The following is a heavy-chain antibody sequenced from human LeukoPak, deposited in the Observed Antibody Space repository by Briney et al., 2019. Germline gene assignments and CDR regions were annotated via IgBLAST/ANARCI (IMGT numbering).Heavy chain of an antibody. CDR2: IFYNGGV. Sequence: SEILSLTCSVSGDSMSSGGYLWTWIRQNPGKGLEWIGYIFYNGGVYYSPSLQSRLTISVDTSQKQFSLKMSSVTAADTAVYFCARLTCTGSSCSGGGAFDVWGQGTVVTVSS. CDR1: GDSMSSGGYL. J-gene: IGHJ3*01. CDR3: ARLTCTGSSCSGGGAFDV. D-gene: IGHD2-2*01. V-gene: IGHV4-31*03.